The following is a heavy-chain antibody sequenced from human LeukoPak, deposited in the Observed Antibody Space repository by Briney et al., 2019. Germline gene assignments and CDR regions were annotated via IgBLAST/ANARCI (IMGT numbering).Heavy chain of an antibody. V-gene: IGHV3-53*01. Sequence: PGGSLRLSCAASGFTVSSNYMSWVRQAPGKGLEWVSVIYSGGSTYYADSVKGRFTISRDNSKNTLYLQMNSLRAEDTAVYYRARRAMVRGVINWGQGTLVTVSS. CDR2: IYSGGST. D-gene: IGHD3-10*01. J-gene: IGHJ4*02. CDR1: GFTVSSNY. CDR3: ARRAMVRGVIN.